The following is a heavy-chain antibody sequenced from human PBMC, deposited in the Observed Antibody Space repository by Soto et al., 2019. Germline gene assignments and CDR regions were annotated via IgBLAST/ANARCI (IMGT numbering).Heavy chain of an antibody. CDR3: ARSGDVAVGWFDP. CDR1: GFNFSAYG. D-gene: IGHD3-10*01. Sequence: EVQLVESGGGLVKPGQSLRLSCTASGFNFSAYGMSWVRQAPGKGLEWVSSITFSSLYIHYAESVRGRFVISRDDSKNSLFLQMDSLKTEDTAFYYCARSGDVAVGWFDPWGQGTQVTVSS. V-gene: IGHV3-21*02. CDR2: ITFSSLYI. J-gene: IGHJ5*02.